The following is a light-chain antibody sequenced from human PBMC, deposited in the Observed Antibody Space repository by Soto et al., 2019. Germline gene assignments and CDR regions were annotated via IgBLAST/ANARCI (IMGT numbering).Light chain of an antibody. CDR1: SSDVGGYNY. V-gene: IGLV2-8*01. J-gene: IGLJ2*01. CDR3: SSHAGSNPVV. CDR2: EVN. Sequence: QSVLTQPPSASGSPGQSVTISCTGTSSDVGGYNYVSWYQQHPGKAPKLMIYEVNKRPSGVPDRFSGSKSGNTASLTVSGLQAEDEADYYCSSHAGSNPVVFGGGTKLTVL.